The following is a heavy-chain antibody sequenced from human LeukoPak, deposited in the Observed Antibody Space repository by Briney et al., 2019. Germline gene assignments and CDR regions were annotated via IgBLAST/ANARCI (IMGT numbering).Heavy chain of an antibody. V-gene: IGHV3-23*01. J-gene: IGHJ4*02. CDR3: AKDQGYGSGSYYPELDS. Sequence: GGSLRLSCAASGFTFNRYAMSWVRQAPGKGLEWVSAISGSGGSTYYADSVKGRCSISRDDSKSTLYLQLHSLRAEDTAIYYCAKDQGYGSGSYYPELDSWGQGTLVAASS. D-gene: IGHD3-10*01. CDR2: ISGSGGST. CDR1: GFTFNRYA.